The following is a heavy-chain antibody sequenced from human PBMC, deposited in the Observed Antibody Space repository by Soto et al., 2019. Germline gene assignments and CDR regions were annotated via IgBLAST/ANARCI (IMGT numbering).Heavy chain of an antibody. CDR2: IIPIFGTA. V-gene: IGHV1-69*13. D-gene: IGHD3-9*01. J-gene: IGHJ6*02. Sequence: GASVKVSCKASGGTFSSYAISWVRQAPGQGLEWMGGIIPIFGTANYAQKFQGRVTITADESTSTAYMDLSSLRSEDTAVYYCAREPRYYDILTGHYSAYYYYGMDVWGQGTTVTVSS. CDR1: GGTFSSYA. CDR3: AREPRYYDILTGHYSAYYYYGMDV.